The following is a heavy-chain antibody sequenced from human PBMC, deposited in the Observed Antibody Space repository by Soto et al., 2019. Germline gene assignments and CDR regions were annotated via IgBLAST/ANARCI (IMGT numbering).Heavy chain of an antibody. V-gene: IGHV3-48*01. D-gene: IGHD4-17*01. Sequence: GGSLRLSCAASGFTFSSYSMNWVRQAPGKGLEWVSYISSSSSTIYYADSVKGRFTISRDNAKNSLYLQMNSLRAEDTAVYYCAREHRLDDVRWDPISFDYWGQGTLVTVSS. CDR2: ISSSSSTI. CDR1: GFTFSSYS. J-gene: IGHJ4*02. CDR3: AREHRLDDVRWDPISFDY.